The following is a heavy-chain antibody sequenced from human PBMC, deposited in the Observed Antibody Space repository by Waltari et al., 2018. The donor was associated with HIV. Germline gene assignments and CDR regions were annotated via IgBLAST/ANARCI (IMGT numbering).Heavy chain of an antibody. V-gene: IGHV7-4-1*02. CDR1: GYRVSDYA. D-gene: IGHD2-15*01. Sequence: QLRQSESVVKKPGASVRISCQGSGYRVSDYAFTWVRQAAGHGLQWLGWIDTKSGNATTAESFVGRYVLTLDQSLNTTHFELSQLETQDSATYFCSRVRLSRWFRPGGGFDCWGQGTVLIVST. CDR3: SRVRLSRWFRPGGGFDC. J-gene: IGHJ4*02. CDR2: IDTKSGNA.